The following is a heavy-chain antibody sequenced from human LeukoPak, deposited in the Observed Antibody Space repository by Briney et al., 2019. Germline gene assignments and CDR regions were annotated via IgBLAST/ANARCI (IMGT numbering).Heavy chain of an antibody. Sequence: PSETLSLTCAVYGGSFSGYYWSWIRQPPGKGLEWIGEINHSGSTNYNPSLKSRVTISVDTSKNQFSLKLSSVTAADTAVHYCARGRGPYGDYYFDCWGQGTLVTVSS. J-gene: IGHJ4*02. V-gene: IGHV4-34*01. D-gene: IGHD4-17*01. CDR2: INHSGST. CDR3: ARGRGPYGDYYFDC. CDR1: GGSFSGYY.